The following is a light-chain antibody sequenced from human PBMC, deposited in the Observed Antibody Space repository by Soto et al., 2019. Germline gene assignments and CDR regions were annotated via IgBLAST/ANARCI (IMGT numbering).Light chain of an antibody. Sequence: EIVLTQSPATLSLSPGERATLSCRASQSVTSSYLAWYQQKPGQAPRLLIYGASSRAAGIPDRFSGSGSGTDFTLTISRLEPSDFAVYYCQQYGSSPMTFGQGTRLEIK. V-gene: IGKV3-20*01. J-gene: IGKJ5*01. CDR2: GAS. CDR1: QSVTSSY. CDR3: QQYGSSPMT.